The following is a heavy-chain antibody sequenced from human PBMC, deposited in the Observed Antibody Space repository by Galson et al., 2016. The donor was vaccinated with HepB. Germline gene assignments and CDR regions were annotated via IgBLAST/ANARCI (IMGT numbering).Heavy chain of an antibody. CDR2: INPNSGAT. J-gene: IGHJ5*01. CDR3: AGGLAGEGRDS. D-gene: IGHD3-10*01. Sequence: SVKVSCKASGYTFTGYYMHWVRQAPGQGLEWMGWINPNSGATNCAQKFQGRVTLTRDTSISTAYMELSRLTSDDTAVYYCAGGLAGEGRDSWGPGTLVTVSS. CDR1: GYTFTGYY. V-gene: IGHV1-2*02.